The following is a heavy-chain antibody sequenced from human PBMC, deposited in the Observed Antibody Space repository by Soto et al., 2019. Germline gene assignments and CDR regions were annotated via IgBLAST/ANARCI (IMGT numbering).Heavy chain of an antibody. CDR3: ERDRLTYYARPPGYFDY. V-gene: IGHV3-33*01. CDR2: IWYDGSNK. Sequence: PGGSLRLSCAASGFTISSYGMHWVRQAPGKGLEWVAVIWYDGSNKYYADSVKGRFTISRDNSKNTLYLQMNSLRAEDTAVYYCERDRLTYYARPPGYFDYWGQGTLVTVSS. CDR1: GFTISSYG. J-gene: IGHJ4*02. D-gene: IGHD2-2*01.